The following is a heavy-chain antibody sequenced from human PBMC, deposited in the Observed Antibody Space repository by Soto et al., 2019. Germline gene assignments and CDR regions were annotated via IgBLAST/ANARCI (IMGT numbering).Heavy chain of an antibody. V-gene: IGHV3-33*01. CDR2: KWYDGSNK. Sequence: QVQLVESGGGVVQPGRSLRLSCAASGFTFSSYGMQWVRQAPGKGLEWVAVKWYDGSNKYYADSGKGRFTISRDKYKNQLEMQRNSLRDDETAVYYCARKCAEYSSGSCKRWAFDYWGQGTLVTVSS. CDR1: GFTFSSYG. D-gene: IGHD6-25*01. CDR3: ARKCAEYSSGSCKRWAFDY. J-gene: IGHJ4*02.